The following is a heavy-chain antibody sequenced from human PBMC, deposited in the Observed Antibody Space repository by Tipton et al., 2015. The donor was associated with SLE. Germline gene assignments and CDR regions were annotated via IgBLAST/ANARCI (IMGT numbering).Heavy chain of an antibody. CDR1: GDSISTSTYY. J-gene: IGHJ4*02. CDR2: IDYSGST. Sequence: TLSLTCTVSGDSISTSTYYWGWIRQPPGKGLEWIGDIDYSGSTYYSPSLKSRVTLSVDTSKNQFSLKLSSVTATDTAMYFCARHVWVEDFWNGYRSYYFDYWGQGTLVTVSS. V-gene: IGHV4-39*01. CDR3: ARHVWVEDFWNGYRSYYFDY. D-gene: IGHD3-3*01.